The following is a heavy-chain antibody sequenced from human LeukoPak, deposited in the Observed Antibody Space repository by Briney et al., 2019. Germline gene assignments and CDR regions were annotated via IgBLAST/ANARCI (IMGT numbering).Heavy chain of an antibody. V-gene: IGHV3-73*01. D-gene: IGHD3-10*01. Sequence: GGSLRLSCAASGFTFSGSAMHWVRKASGQGLEWVGRIRSKGSNYATAYAASVKGRFTISRDDSKNTAYLQMNSLKTEDTAVYYCTRLYDSGFDYWGQGTLVTVSS. CDR1: GFTFSGSA. J-gene: IGHJ4*02. CDR3: TRLYDSGFDY. CDR2: IRSKGSNYAT.